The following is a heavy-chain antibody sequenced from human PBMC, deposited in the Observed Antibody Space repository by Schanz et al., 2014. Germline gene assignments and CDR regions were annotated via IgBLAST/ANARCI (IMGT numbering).Heavy chain of an antibody. V-gene: IGHV3-33*08. D-gene: IGHD1-26*01. Sequence: VQLVESGGGLAQPGGSLRLSCAASGITFSSYGMHWVRQAPGRGLEWVALIWYDGSNKYYAESVKGRFTISRDNPKNTLYLQMNSLRAEDTAVYYCARDMTSMGESGFDYYGMDVWGQGTTATVSS. CDR1: GITFSSYG. CDR3: ARDMTSMGESGFDYYGMDV. J-gene: IGHJ6*02. CDR2: IWYDGSNK.